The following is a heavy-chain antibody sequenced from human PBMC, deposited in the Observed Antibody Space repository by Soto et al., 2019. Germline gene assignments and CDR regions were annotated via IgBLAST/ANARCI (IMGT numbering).Heavy chain of an antibody. V-gene: IGHV4-34*01. D-gene: IGHD3-22*01. Sequence: ASETLCLTCAFYGGSFSGYYWSWIRQPPGKGLEWIGEINHSGSTNYNPSLKSRVTISVDTSKNQFSLKLSSVTAADTAVYYCARGRLYYYDSSGYLRYWGQGTLVTVSS. CDR1: GGSFSGYY. J-gene: IGHJ4*02. CDR3: ARGRLYYYDSSGYLRY. CDR2: INHSGST.